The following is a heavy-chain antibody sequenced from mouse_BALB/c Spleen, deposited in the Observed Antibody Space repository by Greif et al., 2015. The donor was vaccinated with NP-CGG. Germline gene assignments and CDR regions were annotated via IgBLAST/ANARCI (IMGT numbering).Heavy chain of an antibody. CDR3: ARQRGYGYETWFAY. CDR2: INSNGGST. J-gene: IGHJ3*01. D-gene: IGHD2-2*01. Sequence: DVKLQESGGGLVKLGGSLKLSCAASGFTFSSYYMSWVRQTPEKRLELVAAINSNGGSTYYPDTVKGRFTISRDNAKNTLYLQMSSLKSEDTALYYCARQRGYGYETWFAYWGQGTLVTVSA. V-gene: IGHV5-6-2*01. CDR1: GFTFSSYY.